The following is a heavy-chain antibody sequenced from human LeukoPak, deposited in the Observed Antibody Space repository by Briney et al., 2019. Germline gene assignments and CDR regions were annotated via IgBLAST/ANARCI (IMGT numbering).Heavy chain of an antibody. CDR1: GYTFTSYG. CDR2: ISAYNGNT. CDR3: ARVGFLEWSTWVRGHYYYMDV. Sequence: GASVKVSCKASGYTFTSYGISWVRQAPGQGLEWMGWISAYNGNTNYAQKLQGRVTMTTDTSTSTAYMELRSLRSDDTAVYYCARVGFLEWSTWVRGHYYYMDVWGKGTTVTVSS. J-gene: IGHJ6*03. V-gene: IGHV1-18*01. D-gene: IGHD3-3*01.